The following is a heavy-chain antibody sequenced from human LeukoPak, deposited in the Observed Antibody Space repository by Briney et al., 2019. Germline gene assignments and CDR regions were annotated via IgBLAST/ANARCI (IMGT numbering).Heavy chain of an antibody. Sequence: ASVKVSCKASGYTFTGYYMHWVRPAPGQGLEWMGWINPNSGGTNYAQKFQGRVTMTRDTSISTAYMELSRLRSDDTAVYYCARAYGNYDSSGYADYWGQGTLVTVSS. V-gene: IGHV1-2*02. CDR1: GYTFTGYY. D-gene: IGHD3-22*01. CDR2: INPNSGGT. CDR3: ARAYGNYDSSGYADY. J-gene: IGHJ4*02.